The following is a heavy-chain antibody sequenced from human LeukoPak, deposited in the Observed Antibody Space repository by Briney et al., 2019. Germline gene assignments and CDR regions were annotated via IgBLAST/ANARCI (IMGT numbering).Heavy chain of an antibody. J-gene: IGHJ4*02. CDR3: AGRYDSSGYPLH. CDR2: IKQDGSEK. D-gene: IGHD3-22*01. Sequence: GGSLRLSCAASGFTFSRYWMSWVRQAPGKGLEWVANIKQDGSEKYYVDSVKGRFTISRDNAKNSLYLQMNSLRAEDTAVYYCAGRYDSSGYPLHWGQGTLVTVSS. V-gene: IGHV3-7*03. CDR1: GFTFSRYW.